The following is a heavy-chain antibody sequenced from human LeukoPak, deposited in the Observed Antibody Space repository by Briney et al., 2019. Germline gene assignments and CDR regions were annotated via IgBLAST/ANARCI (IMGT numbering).Heavy chain of an antibody. CDR2: IKPEGGEK. CDR1: GFTSRNYW. CDR3: ARVTLLETKGDTFDY. J-gene: IGHJ4*02. V-gene: IGHV3-7*01. Sequence: PGRCLRLSCAASGFTSRNYWMSCVRQPPGRGLECVVNIKPEGGEKFYVDSLRRRFTISRDKVKSALYLQMDSLRAEDAAVYYCARVTLLETKGDTFDYWGQGILVTVSS. D-gene: IGHD3-16*01.